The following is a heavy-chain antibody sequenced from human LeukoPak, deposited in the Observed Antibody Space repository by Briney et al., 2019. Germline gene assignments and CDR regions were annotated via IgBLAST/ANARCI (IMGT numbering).Heavy chain of an antibody. CDR3: ARSESEVVAMIVVVYFDY. CDR2: INPNSGGT. V-gene: IGHV1-2*02. Sequence: ASVKVSCKASGYTFTGYYMHWVRQAPGQGLEWMGWINPNSGGTNYAQKVQGRVTMTRDTSISTAYMELSRLRSDDTAVYYCARSESEVVAMIVVVYFDYWGQGTLVTVSS. CDR1: GYTFTGYY. D-gene: IGHD3-22*01. J-gene: IGHJ4*02.